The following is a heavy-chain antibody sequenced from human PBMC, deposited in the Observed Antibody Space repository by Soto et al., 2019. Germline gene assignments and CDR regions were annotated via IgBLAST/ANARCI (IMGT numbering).Heavy chain of an antibody. CDR2: ISGSGGST. CDR1: GFTFSSYA. J-gene: IGHJ4*02. Sequence: GGSLRLSCAASGFTFSSYAMSWVHQAPGKGLEWVSAISGSGGSTYYADSVKGRFTISRDNSKNTLYLQMNSLRAEDAAVYYCAKLLGKDASGYFDYWGQGTLVTVSS. D-gene: IGHD3-10*01. CDR3: AKLLGKDASGYFDY. V-gene: IGHV3-23*01.